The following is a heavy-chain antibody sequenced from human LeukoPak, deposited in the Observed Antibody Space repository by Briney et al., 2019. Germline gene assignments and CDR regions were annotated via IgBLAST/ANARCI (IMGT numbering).Heavy chain of an antibody. D-gene: IGHD3-22*01. CDR1: GGTFSSYA. J-gene: IGHJ4*02. Sequence: ASVTVSCKASGGTFSSYAISWVRQAPGQGLEWMGGIIPIFGTANYAQKFQGRVTITADESTSTAYMELSSLRSEDTAVYYCARAAVCYYDSSGYCHYSLDYWGQGTLVTVSS. V-gene: IGHV1-69*13. CDR3: ARAAVCYYDSSGYCHYSLDY. CDR2: IIPIFGTA.